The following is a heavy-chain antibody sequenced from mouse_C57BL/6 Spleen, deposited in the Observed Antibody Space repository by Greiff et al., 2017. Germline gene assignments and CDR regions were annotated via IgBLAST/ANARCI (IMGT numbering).Heavy chain of an antibody. J-gene: IGHJ4*01. V-gene: IGHV1-69*01. CDR2: IDPSDSIT. CDR1: GYTFTSYW. D-gene: IGHD2-5*01. CDR3: ARYSNYDYAMDY. Sequence: VQLQQPGAELVMPGASVKLSCKASGYTFTSYWMHWVKQRPGQGLEWIGEIDPSDSITNYNQKFKGKSTLTVDKSSSTAYMQLSSLTSDDSAVYYCARYSNYDYAMDYWGQGTSVTVSS.